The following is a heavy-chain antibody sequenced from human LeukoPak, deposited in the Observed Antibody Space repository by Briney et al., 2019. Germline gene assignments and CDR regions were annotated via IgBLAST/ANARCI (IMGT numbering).Heavy chain of an antibody. Sequence: SETLSLTCTVSGGSISSYYWSWIRQPPGKGLEWIGYIYTGGSTNYNPSLKSRVTISVDTSKNQFSLKLSSVTAADTAVYYCASLKLGFRWFDPWGQGTLVTVSS. D-gene: IGHD7-27*01. CDR2: IYTGGST. V-gene: IGHV4-4*09. J-gene: IGHJ5*02. CDR3: ASLKLGFRWFDP. CDR1: GGSISSYY.